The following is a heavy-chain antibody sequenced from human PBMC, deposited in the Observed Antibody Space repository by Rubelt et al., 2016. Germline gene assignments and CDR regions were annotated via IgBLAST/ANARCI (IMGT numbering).Heavy chain of an antibody. J-gene: IGHJ4*02. CDR1: GFTFSSYA. D-gene: IGHD2-15*01. V-gene: IGHV3-30*04. Sequence: GGVVQPGRSLRLSCAASGFTFSSYAMHWVRQAPGKGLEWVAVISYDGSNKYYADSVKGRFTISRDNAKNSLYLQMNSLRAEDTAVYYCARGKLPLDYWGQGTLVTVSS. CDR3: ARGKLPLDY. CDR2: ISYDGSNK.